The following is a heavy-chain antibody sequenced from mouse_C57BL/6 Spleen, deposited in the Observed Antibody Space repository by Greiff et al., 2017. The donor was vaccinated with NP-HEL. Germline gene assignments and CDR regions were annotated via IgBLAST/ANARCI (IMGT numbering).Heavy chain of an antibody. D-gene: IGHD2-1*01. J-gene: IGHJ1*03. CDR3: AILYYGNYGGYFDV. Sequence: VQLQQSGTELVKPGASVKLSCKASGYTFTSYWMHWVKQRPGQGLEWIGSINPSNGGTNYNEKFKSKATLTVDKSSSTAYMQLSSLTSEDSAVYYCAILYYGNYGGYFDVWGTGTTVTVSS. CDR1: GYTFTSYW. CDR2: INPSNGGT. V-gene: IGHV1-53*01.